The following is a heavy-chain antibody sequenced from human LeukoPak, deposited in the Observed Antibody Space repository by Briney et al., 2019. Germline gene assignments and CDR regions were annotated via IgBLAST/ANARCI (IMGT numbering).Heavy chain of an antibody. Sequence: AASVKVSCKASGYTFTSYAMNWVRQAPGQGLEWMGWINTNTGNPTYAQGFTGRFVFSLDTSVSSAYLQISSLKAEDTAVYYCARGAYDWNDVGFGWFDPWGQGTLVTVSS. CDR2: INTNTGNP. CDR1: GYTFTSYA. CDR3: ARGAYDWNDVGFGWFDP. V-gene: IGHV7-4-1*02. J-gene: IGHJ5*02. D-gene: IGHD1-1*01.